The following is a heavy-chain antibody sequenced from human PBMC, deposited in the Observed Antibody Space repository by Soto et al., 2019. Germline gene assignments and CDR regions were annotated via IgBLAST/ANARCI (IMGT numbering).Heavy chain of an antibody. CDR3: AKASPGATVPYWYFDL. Sequence: EVQLVESGGGLVQPGRSLRLSCAASGFTFDDYAMHWVRQAPGKGLEWVSGISWNSGSIGYADSVKGRFTISRDNAKNSLYLQMNSLRAEDTALYYCAKASPGATVPYWYFDLWGRGTLVTVSS. V-gene: IGHV3-9*01. D-gene: IGHD4-17*01. J-gene: IGHJ2*01. CDR1: GFTFDDYA. CDR2: ISWNSGSI.